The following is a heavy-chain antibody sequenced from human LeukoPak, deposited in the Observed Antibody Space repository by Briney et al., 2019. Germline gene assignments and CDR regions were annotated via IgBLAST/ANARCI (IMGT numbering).Heavy chain of an antibody. CDR2: IYYSGRT. CDR3: ARNYSGTYGGAFDI. CDR1: GDSISSSSYY. D-gene: IGHD1-26*01. Sequence: SETLSLTCTVSGDSISSSSYYWAWIRQPPGKGLAWIGSIYYSGRTSYNPSLKSRVTISVDTSKNQFSLKLSSVTAADTAVYYCARNYSGTYGGAFDIWGQGTMVTVSS. J-gene: IGHJ3*02. V-gene: IGHV4-39*01.